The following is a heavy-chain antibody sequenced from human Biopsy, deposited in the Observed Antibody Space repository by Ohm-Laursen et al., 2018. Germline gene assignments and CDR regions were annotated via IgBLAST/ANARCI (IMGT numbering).Heavy chain of an antibody. J-gene: IGHJ5*02. D-gene: IGHD3-22*01. V-gene: IGHV1-2*02. CDR3: TRGGYYYDSLAYYYWFDP. CDR2: INAKTGDT. Sequence: SVKVSCKASGYTFTGYHVHWVRQAPGQGLEWMGWINAKTGDTNYAQKFQGRVTMTRDTSISTAYVDLSSLRSDDTAVYYYTRGGYYYDSLAYYYWFDPWGQGTLVTVSS. CDR1: GYTFTGYH.